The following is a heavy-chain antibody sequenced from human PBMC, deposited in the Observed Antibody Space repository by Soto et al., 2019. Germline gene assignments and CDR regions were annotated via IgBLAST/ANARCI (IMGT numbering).Heavy chain of an antibody. CDR1: GGTFSSYA. CDR2: IIPIFGTA. J-gene: IGHJ6*02. Sequence: ASVKVSCKASGGTFSSYAISWVRQAPGQGLEWMGGIIPIFGTANYAQKFQGRVTITADESTSTAYMELSSLRSEDTAVYYCASRSAIAEANYYYYYGMDVWGQGTTVTGLL. V-gene: IGHV1-69*13. CDR3: ASRSAIAEANYYYYYGMDV. D-gene: IGHD6-13*01.